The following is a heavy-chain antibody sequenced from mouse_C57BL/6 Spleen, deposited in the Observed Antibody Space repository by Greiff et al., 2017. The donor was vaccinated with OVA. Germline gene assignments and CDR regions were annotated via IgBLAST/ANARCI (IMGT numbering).Heavy chain of an antibody. CDR3: ARQNWDGAYFDY. CDR2: ISSGGSYT. D-gene: IGHD4-1*01. V-gene: IGHV5-6*02. J-gene: IGHJ2*01. CDR1: GFTFSSYG. Sequence: EVMLVESGGDLVKPGGSLKLSCAASGFTFSSYGMSWVRQTPDKRLEWVATISSGGSYTYSPDSVKGRFTISRDNAKNTLYLQMSSLKSEDTAMYYCARQNWDGAYFDYWGQGTTLTVSS.